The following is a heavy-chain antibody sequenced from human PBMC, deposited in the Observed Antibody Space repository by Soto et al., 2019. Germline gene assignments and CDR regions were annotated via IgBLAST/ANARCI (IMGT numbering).Heavy chain of an antibody. V-gene: IGHV3-74*01. D-gene: IGHD6-6*01. CDR2: INSDGSST. CDR1: GFTFSSYW. Sequence: GGSLRLSCAASGFTFSSYWMHWVRQAPGKGLVWVSRINSDGSSTSYADSVKGRFTISRDNAKNTLYLQMNSLRAEDTAVYYCAREGHKGNSSSWDYWYFDLWGRGTLVTVSS. J-gene: IGHJ2*01. CDR3: AREGHKGNSSSWDYWYFDL.